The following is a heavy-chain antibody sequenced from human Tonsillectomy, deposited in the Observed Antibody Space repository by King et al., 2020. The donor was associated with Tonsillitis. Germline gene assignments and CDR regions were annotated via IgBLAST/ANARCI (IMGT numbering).Heavy chain of an antibody. CDR1: GYTFTGYY. D-gene: IGHD4-23*01. CDR2: INPNSGGT. V-gene: IGHV1-2*02. CDR3: ARAPSPRGGNPVCWFDP. J-gene: IGHJ5*02. Sequence: QLVQSGAEVKKPGASVKVSCKASGYTFTGYYMHWVRQAPGQGLEWMGWINPNSGGTNYAQKFQGRVTMTRDTSISTAYMELSRLRSDDTAVYYCARAPSPRGGNPVCWFDPWGQGTLVTVSS.